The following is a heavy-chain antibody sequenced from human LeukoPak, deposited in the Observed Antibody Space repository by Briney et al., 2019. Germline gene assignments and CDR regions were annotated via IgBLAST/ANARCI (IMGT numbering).Heavy chain of an antibody. J-gene: IGHJ4*02. CDR2: IYPGDSDT. Sequence: GESLKISCKGSGYNFTNYWIGWVRQMPGKGLEWMGVIYPGDSDTRYSPSFQGQVTTSADKSISTAHLQWSSLKASDTAMYYCARQPMEGGFDYWGQGTLVTVSS. CDR1: GYNFTNYW. CDR3: ARQPMEGGFDY. V-gene: IGHV5-51*01. D-gene: IGHD3-10*01.